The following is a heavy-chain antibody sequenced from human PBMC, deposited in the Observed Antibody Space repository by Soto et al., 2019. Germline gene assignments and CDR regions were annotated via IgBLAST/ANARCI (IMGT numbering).Heavy chain of an antibody. CDR2: ISAYNGNT. D-gene: IGHD3-22*01. J-gene: IGHJ6*02. CDR3: ARVYKYYYDSSGYYPPNGMDV. CDR1: GYTFTSYG. V-gene: IGHV1-18*01. Sequence: ASVKVSCKASGYTFTSYGISWVRQAPGQGLEWMGWISAYNGNTNYAQKLQGRVTMTTDTSTSTAYMELRSLRSDDTAVYYCARVYKYYYDSSGYYPPNGMDVWGQGTTVNVSS.